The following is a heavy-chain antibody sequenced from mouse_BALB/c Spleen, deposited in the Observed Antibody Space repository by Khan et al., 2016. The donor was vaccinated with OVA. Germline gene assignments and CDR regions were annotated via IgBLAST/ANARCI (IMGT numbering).Heavy chain of an antibody. CDR3: ARRGLRWDFDY. CDR1: GYTFINYW. V-gene: IGHV1-7*01. D-gene: IGHD1-1*01. Sequence: QVQLQQSGAELAKPGASVKMSCKASGYTFINYWILWVKQRPGQGLEWIGYINPSTGYNEYNQNFKDKATSTADKSSSTAYNKMSMLTAEDSAVYYCARRGLRWDFDYWGQGTTLTVSS. CDR2: INPSTGYN. J-gene: IGHJ2*01.